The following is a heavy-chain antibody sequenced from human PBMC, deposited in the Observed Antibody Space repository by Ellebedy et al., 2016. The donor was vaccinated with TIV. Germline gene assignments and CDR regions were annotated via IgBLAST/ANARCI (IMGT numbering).Heavy chain of an antibody. J-gene: IGHJ3*02. V-gene: IGHV3-7*01. CDR2: IKQDGSEK. CDR1: GFTFSSYW. Sequence: GASLKISXAASGFTFSSYWMSWVRQAPGKGLEWVANIKQDGSEKYYVDSLKGRFTIPRDNAKNSLYLQMNSLRAEDTAVYYCARAKIAFDIWGQGTMVTVSS. CDR3: ARAKIAFDI.